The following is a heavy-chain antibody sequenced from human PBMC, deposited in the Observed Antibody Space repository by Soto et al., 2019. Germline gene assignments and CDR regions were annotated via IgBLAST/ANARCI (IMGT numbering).Heavy chain of an antibody. Sequence: GGSLRLSCAASGFTFTRYGMHWVRQAPGKGLEWVSSISWTSDSIYYADSMKGRFTISRDNAKNSLYLEMNSLRAEDTALHYFAIDIVSFVFPDISCRAGGSPYYNYDLDVWGQGTTVTVSS. CDR3: AIDIVSFVFPDISCRAGGSPYYNYDLDV. D-gene: IGHD6-13*01. J-gene: IGHJ6*02. CDR1: GFTFTRYG. V-gene: IGHV3-9*01. CDR2: ISWTSDSI.